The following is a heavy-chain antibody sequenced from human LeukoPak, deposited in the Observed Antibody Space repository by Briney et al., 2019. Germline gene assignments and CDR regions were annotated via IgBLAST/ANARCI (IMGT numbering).Heavy chain of an antibody. CDR3: ARGGGRTSSAFDP. J-gene: IGHJ5*02. V-gene: IGHV1-2*02. CDR1: GYTFTGNY. Sequence: AAVKLSCKASGYTFTGNYLHWVRQPPGQGLEWMGWINPNCGDTKYAQKFQGRVTMTRDTSVSTAHMQLSRMRYDDTAVYYCARGGGRTSSAFDPWGQGTLATDSP. D-gene: IGHD2-2*01. CDR2: INPNCGDT.